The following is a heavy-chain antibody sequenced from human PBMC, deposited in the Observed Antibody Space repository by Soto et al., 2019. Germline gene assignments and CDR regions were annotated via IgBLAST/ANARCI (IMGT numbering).Heavy chain of an antibody. Sequence: QVQLEESGGGLVKPGGSLRLSCAASGFPFSAFYMSWVRQAPGKGLEYISYISTSGNSANYADSVKGRFTISRDNYKNSLYLQMNSLRTEETAVYYCARDRGAVTGGYFDHGGQGALVTVSS. J-gene: IGHJ4*02. CDR3: ARDRGAVTGGYFDH. CDR2: ISTSGNSA. CDR1: GFPFSAFY. D-gene: IGHD6-19*01. V-gene: IGHV3-11*05.